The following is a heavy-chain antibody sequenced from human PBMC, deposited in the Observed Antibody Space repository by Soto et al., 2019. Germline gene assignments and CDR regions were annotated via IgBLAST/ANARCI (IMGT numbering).Heavy chain of an antibody. J-gene: IGHJ4*02. D-gene: IGHD2-21*02. CDR1: GFTFSSYA. CDR3: ARAGVTPDFFDY. CDR2: FESGGSI. Sequence: GGSLRLSCAASGFTFSSYAMSWVRQAPGKGLEWVSVFESGGSIYYADPVKGRFIISRDYARNTVDLQLNSLRADDTAVYHCARAGVTPDFFDYWGQGTLVTVSS. V-gene: IGHV3-23*01.